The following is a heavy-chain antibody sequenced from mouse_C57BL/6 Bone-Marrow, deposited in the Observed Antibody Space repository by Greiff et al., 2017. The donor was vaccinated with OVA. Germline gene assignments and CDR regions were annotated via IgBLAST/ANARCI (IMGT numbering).Heavy chain of an antibody. V-gene: IGHV1-82*01. D-gene: IGHD3-2*01. CDR1: GYAFSSSW. Sequence: VQVVESGPELVKPGASVKISCKASGYAFSSSWMNWVKQRPGKGLEWIGRIYPGDGDTNYNGKFKGKATLTADKSSSTAYMQLSSLTSEDSAVYFCASQTAPYWGQGTLVTVSA. CDR2: IYPGDGDT. J-gene: IGHJ3*01. CDR3: ASQTAPY.